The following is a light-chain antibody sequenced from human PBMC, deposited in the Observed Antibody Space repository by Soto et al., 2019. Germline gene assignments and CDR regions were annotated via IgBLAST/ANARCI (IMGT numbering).Light chain of an antibody. V-gene: IGLV9-49*01. Sequence: QPVLTQPPSASASLGASVTLTCTLSSGYSNYKVDWYQQRPGKGPRFVMRVGTGGIVGSKGDGIPDRFSVLGSGLNRYLTIKNIQEEYECDYHCGADHGSGSNFVYVFGTGTKLTVL. J-gene: IGLJ1*01. CDR2: VGTGGIVG. CDR1: SGYSNYK. CDR3: GADHGSGSNFVYV.